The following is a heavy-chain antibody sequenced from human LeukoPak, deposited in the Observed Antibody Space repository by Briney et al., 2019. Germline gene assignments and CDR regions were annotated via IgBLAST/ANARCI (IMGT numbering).Heavy chain of an antibody. D-gene: IGHD5-12*01. V-gene: IGHV3-48*01. Sequence: PGGSLRLSCAASRFTFSSYGMNWVRQAPGKGPEWVSYISTSSSTIYYADSVKGRFTISRDNAKNSLYLQMNSLRAEDTAVYYCARGSGYGHYFDYWGQGTLVTVSS. CDR2: ISTSSSTI. CDR3: ARGSGYGHYFDY. J-gene: IGHJ4*02. CDR1: RFTFSSYG.